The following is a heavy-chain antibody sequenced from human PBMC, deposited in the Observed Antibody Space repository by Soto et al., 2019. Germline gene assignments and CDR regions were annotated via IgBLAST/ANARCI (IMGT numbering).Heavy chain of an antibody. CDR3: TSLRPQNYYDSSPSGY. V-gene: IGHV3-73*01. D-gene: IGHD3-22*01. Sequence: GGSLRLSCAASGFTFSGSAMHWVRQASGKGLEWVGRIRSKANSYATAYAASVKGRFTISRDDSKNTAYLQMNSLKTEDTAVYYCTSLRPQNYYDSSPSGYWGQGTLVTVSS. CDR1: GFTFSGSA. CDR2: IRSKANSYAT. J-gene: IGHJ4*02.